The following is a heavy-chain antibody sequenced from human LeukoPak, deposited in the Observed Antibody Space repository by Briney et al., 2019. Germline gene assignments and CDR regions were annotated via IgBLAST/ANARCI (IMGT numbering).Heavy chain of an antibody. J-gene: IGHJ4*02. CDR1: GDSISSSSYY. D-gene: IGHD3-9*01. CDR2: VYYSGYT. CDR3: ARHARHYDILTTNGYYFDY. Sequence: ETSETLSLTCSVSGDSISSSSYYWGWIRQPPGKGLEWIGSVYYSGYTYYNPSLKSRVSFSVDASKNQFSLRLYSVTAADTAVYYCARHARHYDILTTNGYYFDYWGQGTLVTVSS. V-gene: IGHV4-39*01.